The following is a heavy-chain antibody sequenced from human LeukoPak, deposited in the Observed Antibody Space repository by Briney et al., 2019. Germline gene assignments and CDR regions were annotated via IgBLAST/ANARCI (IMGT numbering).Heavy chain of an antibody. Sequence: HAASVKVSCKASGYTSTSYDINWVRQATGQGLEWMGWMNPNSGNTGYAQKFQGRVTMTRNTSISTAYMELSSLRSEDTAVYYCARAYGQKRDFWSGYYGRRGVDFDYWGQGTLVTVSS. D-gene: IGHD3-3*01. CDR3: ARAYGQKRDFWSGYYGRRGVDFDY. CDR2: MNPNSGNT. J-gene: IGHJ4*02. V-gene: IGHV1-8*01. CDR1: GYTSTSYD.